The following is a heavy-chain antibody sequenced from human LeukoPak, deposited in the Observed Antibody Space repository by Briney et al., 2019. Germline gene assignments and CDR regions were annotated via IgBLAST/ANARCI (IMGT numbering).Heavy chain of an antibody. V-gene: IGHV1-18*01. Sequence: ASVKVSCKASGYTFTSYGVSWVRQAPGQGLEWMGWISAYNGNTNYAQKLQGRVTMTTDASTSTAYMELRSLRSDDTAVYYCAILFGVVPYDNYWGQGTLVTVSS. CDR2: ISAYNGNT. D-gene: IGHD3-3*01. CDR1: GYTFTSYG. J-gene: IGHJ4*02. CDR3: AILFGVVPYDNY.